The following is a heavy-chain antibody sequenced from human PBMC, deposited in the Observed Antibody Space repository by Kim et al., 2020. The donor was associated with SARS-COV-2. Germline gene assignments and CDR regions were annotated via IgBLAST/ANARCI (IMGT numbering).Heavy chain of an antibody. CDR1: GYTFTSYA. V-gene: IGHV7-4-1*02. J-gene: IGHJ6*02. Sequence: ASVKVSCKASGYTFTSYAMNWVRQAPGQGLEWMGWINTNTGNPTYAQGFTGRFVFSLDTSVSTAYLQISSLKAEETAVSYCARVGSSSWYVDYYYGMDVWGQGTTVTVSS. D-gene: IGHD6-13*01. CDR2: INTNTGNP. CDR3: ARVGSSSWYVDYYYGMDV.